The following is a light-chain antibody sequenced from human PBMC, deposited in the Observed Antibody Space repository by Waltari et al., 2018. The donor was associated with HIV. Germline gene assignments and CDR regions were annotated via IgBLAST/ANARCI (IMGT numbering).Light chain of an antibody. CDR1: QSISNY. V-gene: IGKV1-39*01. CDR2: AAS. J-gene: IGKJ4*01. Sequence: DIPMTQSPSSLSASVGDRVTITCRASQSISNYLNWYQQKPGKVPKVLIYAASSLQSGVPSRFSGSGSGTDFTLTISSLQPEDFATYYCQQSYHTPTFGGGTKVDIK. CDR3: QQSYHTPT.